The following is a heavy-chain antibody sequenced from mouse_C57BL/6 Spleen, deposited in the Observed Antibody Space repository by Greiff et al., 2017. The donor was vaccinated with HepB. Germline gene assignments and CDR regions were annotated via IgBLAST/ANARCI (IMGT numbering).Heavy chain of an antibody. D-gene: IGHD2-2*01. Sequence: EVQLQQSGPELVKPGDSVKISCKASGYSFTGYFMNWVMQSHGKSLEWIGRINPYNGDTFYNQKFKGKATLTVDKSSSTAHMELRSLTSEDSAVYYCARSMVTGPAGFAYWGQGTLVTVSA. CDR3: ARSMVTGPAGFAY. V-gene: IGHV1-20*01. CDR2: INPYNGDT. CDR1: GYSFTGYF. J-gene: IGHJ3*01.